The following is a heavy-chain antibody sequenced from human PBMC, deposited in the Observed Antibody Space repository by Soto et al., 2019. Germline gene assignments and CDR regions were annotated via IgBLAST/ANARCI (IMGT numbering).Heavy chain of an antibody. CDR1: GYIFTNYA. D-gene: IGHD5-12*01. CDR3: AKPSLGDIQRGWFDP. Sequence: ASVKVSCKASGYIFTNYAMHWVRQAPGQRLEWMGWINTGNGNTKYSQKFQGRVTITRDTSASTAYMELSSLRSKDTAVYYCAKPSLGDIQRGWFDPWGQGTLVTSPQ. J-gene: IGHJ5*02. CDR2: INTGNGNT. V-gene: IGHV1-3*04.